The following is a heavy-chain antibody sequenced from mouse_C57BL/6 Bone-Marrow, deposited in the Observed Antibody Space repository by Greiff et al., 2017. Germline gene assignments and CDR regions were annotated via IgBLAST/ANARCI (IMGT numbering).Heavy chain of an antibody. D-gene: IGHD1-1*01. CDR3: AGEGGYYGSGWPY. Sequence: VQLQESGAELMQPGASVKLSCKASGYTFTGYWIDWVKQRPGHGLEWIGEILPGSGSPNYNEKFKGKATVTADTTSKTAYMQLSSLTTVDSAIYYCAGEGGYYGSGWPYWDRGTLITVSA. CDR1: GYTFTGYW. J-gene: IGHJ3*01. CDR2: ILPGSGSP. V-gene: IGHV1-9*01.